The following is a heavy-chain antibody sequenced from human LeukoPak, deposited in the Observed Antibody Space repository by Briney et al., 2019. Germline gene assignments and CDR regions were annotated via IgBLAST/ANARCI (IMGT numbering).Heavy chain of an antibody. Sequence: KSSETLSLTCTVSGGSISSSSYYWGWIRQPPGKGLEWIGSIYYSGSTYYNPSLKSRATISVDTSKNQFSLKLSSVTAADTAVYYCARRFSIRRSGWYYFDYWGQGTLVTVSS. J-gene: IGHJ4*02. CDR1: GGSISSSSYY. CDR3: ARRFSIRRSGWYYFDY. V-gene: IGHV4-39*01. D-gene: IGHD6-19*01. CDR2: IYYSGST.